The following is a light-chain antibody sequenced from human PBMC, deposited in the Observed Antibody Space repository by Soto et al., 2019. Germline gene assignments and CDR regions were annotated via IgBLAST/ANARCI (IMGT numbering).Light chain of an antibody. CDR3: QQYNNWPHT. J-gene: IGKJ2*01. Sequence: EIVMTQSPATLSVSPGERATLSCRASQSVSSNLAWYQQKPGQAPRLLIYGASPRATGIPARFSGSGSGTEFTLTISRLQFEDFAVYYCQQYNNWPHTFGQGTKLEIK. CDR1: QSVSSN. V-gene: IGKV3-15*01. CDR2: GAS.